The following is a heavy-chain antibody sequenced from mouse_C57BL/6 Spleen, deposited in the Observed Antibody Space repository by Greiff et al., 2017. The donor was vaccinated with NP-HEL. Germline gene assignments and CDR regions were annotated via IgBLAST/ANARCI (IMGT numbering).Heavy chain of an antibody. J-gene: IGHJ2*01. Sequence: QVQLQQSGAELVKPGASVKISCKASGYAFSSYWMNWVKQRPGKGLEWIGQIYPGDGDTNYNGKFKGKATLTADKSSSTAYMQLSSLTSEDSAVYFCARGGFAYYSNPGFDYWGQGTTLTVSS. CDR2: IYPGDGDT. D-gene: IGHD2-5*01. CDR1: GYAFSSYW. V-gene: IGHV1-80*01. CDR3: ARGGFAYYSNPGFDY.